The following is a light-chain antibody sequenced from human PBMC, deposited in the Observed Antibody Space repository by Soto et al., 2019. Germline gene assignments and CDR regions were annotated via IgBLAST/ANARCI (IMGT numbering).Light chain of an antibody. J-gene: IGKJ1*01. CDR3: MQPLQSWT. CDR2: LGS. CDR1: QSLLNSNGYNY. V-gene: IGKV2-28*01. Sequence: DIVMTQSPLSLPVTRGEPASISCSSSQSLLNSNGYNYLDWYLQKPGQSPQLLIYLGSNRASGVPDRFSGSGSGTDFTLKISRVEAEDVGVYYCMQPLQSWTFGQGTKVDIK.